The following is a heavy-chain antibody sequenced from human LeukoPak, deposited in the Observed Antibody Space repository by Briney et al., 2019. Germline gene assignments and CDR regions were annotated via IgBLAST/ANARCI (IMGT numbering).Heavy chain of an antibody. CDR1: GFTSNNFW. CDR2: INQDGTTK. J-gene: IGHJ3*02. V-gene: IGHV3-7*01. D-gene: IGHD2/OR15-2a*01. Sequence: PGGSLRLSCAASGFTSNNFWIQWVRQAPGKGLEWVANINQDGTTKQYVGSVRGRFNIFRDNAENSVYLQMNSLTVDDTAVHYCAGERVVSGFDIWGQGTLVTVSS. CDR3: AGERVVSGFDI.